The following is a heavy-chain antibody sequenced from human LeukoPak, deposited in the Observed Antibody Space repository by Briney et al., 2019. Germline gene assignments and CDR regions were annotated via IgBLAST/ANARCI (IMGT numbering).Heavy chain of an antibody. CDR1: GFTFSNAW. CDR2: IKSKTDGGTT. D-gene: IGHD5-18*01. V-gene: IGHV3-15*01. Sequence: GGSLRLSCAASGFTFSNAWMSRVRQAPCKGLEWVARIKSKTDGGTTDYAAPVKGRFTISRDDSKHTLYLQMHSLKTEATAVYYCTTRPSPRSSYGSRGLVDYWGQGPLVTVPT. J-gene: IGHJ4*02. CDR3: TTRPSPRSSYGSRGLVDY.